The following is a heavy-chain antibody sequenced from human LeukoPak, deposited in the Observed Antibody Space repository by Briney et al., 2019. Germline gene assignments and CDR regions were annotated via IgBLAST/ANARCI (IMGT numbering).Heavy chain of an antibody. J-gene: IGHJ6*02. CDR2: IIPILGIA. Sequence: ASVKVSCKASGGTFSSYAISWVRQAPGQGLEWMGRIIPILGIANYAQKFQGRVTITADKSTSTAYMELSSLRSEDTAVYYCASPYYYDSSGPGRWGMDVWGQGTTVTVSS. D-gene: IGHD3-22*01. CDR1: GGTFSSYA. V-gene: IGHV1-69*04. CDR3: ASPYYYDSSGPGRWGMDV.